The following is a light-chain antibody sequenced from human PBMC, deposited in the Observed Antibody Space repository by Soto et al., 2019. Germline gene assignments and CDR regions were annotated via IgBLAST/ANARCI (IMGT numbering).Light chain of an antibody. V-gene: IGKV3-20*01. CDR1: QSISSSY. Sequence: EIVLTQSPDTLSLSPGERATLSCRASQSISSSYLAWYQQKPGQAPRLLIYGASSRATGIPDRFSGSGSETDFTLTISGMEPEDFAVYYCQQFGGSPLWTFGQGTKVEIK. CDR3: QQFGGSPLWT. CDR2: GAS. J-gene: IGKJ1*01.